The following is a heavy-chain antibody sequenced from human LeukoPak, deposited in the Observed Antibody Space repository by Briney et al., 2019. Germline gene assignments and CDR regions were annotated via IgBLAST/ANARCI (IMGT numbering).Heavy chain of an antibody. CDR3: AKGQSPHGVRGFAFDY. V-gene: IGHV3-21*04. D-gene: IGHD4-17*01. J-gene: IGHJ4*02. CDR1: GFTFSSYS. CDR2: ISSSSSYI. Sequence: KTGGSLRLSCAASGFTFSSYSMNWVRQAPGKGLEWVSSISSSSSYIYYADSVKGRFTISRDNAKNSLYLQMNSLRAEDTAVYHCAKGQSPHGVRGFAFDYWGQGTLVTVSS.